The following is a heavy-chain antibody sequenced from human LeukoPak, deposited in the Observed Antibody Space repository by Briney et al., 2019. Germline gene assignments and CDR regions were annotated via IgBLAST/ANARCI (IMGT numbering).Heavy chain of an antibody. CDR3: ARDRRAVAGAMGFDY. J-gene: IGHJ4*02. Sequence: GGSLRLSCAASGFTISSYWMSWVRQAPGKGLEWVSVIYSGGSTYYADSVKGRFTISRDNSRNTLYLQMNSLRAEDTAVYYCARDRRAVAGAMGFDYWGQGTLVTVSS. CDR1: GFTISSYW. CDR2: IYSGGST. D-gene: IGHD6-19*01. V-gene: IGHV3-53*01.